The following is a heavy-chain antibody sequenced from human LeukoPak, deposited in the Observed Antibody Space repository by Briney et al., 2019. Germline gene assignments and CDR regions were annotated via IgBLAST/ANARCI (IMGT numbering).Heavy chain of an antibody. V-gene: IGHV3-7*01. J-gene: IGHJ4*02. CDR2: INQGGSET. Sequence: GGSLRLSCAASGFTFGAYWMRWVRQAPGKGPEWVASINQGGSETYYVDSVKGRFTISRDNAKNSLYLQMNSLRAEHTAVYYCARLTLSASDWCYDYWGQGTLVTVSS. CDR3: ARLTLSASDWCYDY. CDR1: GFTFGAYW. D-gene: IGHD5-12*01.